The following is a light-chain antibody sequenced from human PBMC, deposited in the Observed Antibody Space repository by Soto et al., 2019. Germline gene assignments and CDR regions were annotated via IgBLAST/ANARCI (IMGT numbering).Light chain of an antibody. Sequence: QSALTQPASVSGSPGQSITISCTGTSNDVGGYNHVSWFQQHPGKAPKLMISEVNNRPSGVSNRFSVSKSANTSSLTISGLLAEDEGDYDCCSRVGISSPLWVFGEGTKVTVL. CDR2: EVN. V-gene: IGLV2-23*02. J-gene: IGLJ3*02. CDR1: SNDVGGYNH. CDR3: CSRVGISSPLWV.